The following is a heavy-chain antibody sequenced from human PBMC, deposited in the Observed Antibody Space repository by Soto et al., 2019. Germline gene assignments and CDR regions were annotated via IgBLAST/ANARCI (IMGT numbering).Heavy chain of an antibody. Sequence: SETLSLTCSVSGGSIRRSDSCWTWVRQGPGKGLEWIAYISDSGRTDYNPSLKSRATISIDTSKNVFFLNLSSVTAADTAVYFCVRVLISSGQLEYSFVNWGAGALVTGSS. J-gene: IGHJ4*02. CDR3: VRVLISSGQLEYSFVN. V-gene: IGHV4-31*03. CDR2: ISDSGRT. CDR1: GGSIRRSDSC. D-gene: IGHD2-15*01.